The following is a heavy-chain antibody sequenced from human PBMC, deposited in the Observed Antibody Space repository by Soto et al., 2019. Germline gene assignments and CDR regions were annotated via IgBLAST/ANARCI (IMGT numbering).Heavy chain of an antibody. CDR3: MDPLFHP. V-gene: IGHV3-23*01. CDR2: VSASGRET. CDR1: GFTFTNYA. Sequence: EVQLLESGGGLVQPGGSLRLSCAASGFTFTNYAMNWVRQAPGKGLEWVSTVSASGRETYYADSVKGRFTISRGNSRNSVHLPMSMLRVEDTARYYCMDPLFHPWGQGTLVTVSS. J-gene: IGHJ5*02.